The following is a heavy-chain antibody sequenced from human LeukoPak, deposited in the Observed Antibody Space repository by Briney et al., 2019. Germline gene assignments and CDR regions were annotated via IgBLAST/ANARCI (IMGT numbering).Heavy chain of an antibody. V-gene: IGHV3-74*01. CDR2: IHSDGRSS. J-gene: IGHJ4*02. D-gene: IGHD3-10*01. Sequence: PGGSLRLSCAASGFTFSSYWMHWVRQVPGKGLVWVSHIHSDGRSSSYADSVKGRFTISRDNAKNTLSLQMNSLRADDTAVYYGARGGVGSHDYWGKGTLVTVSS. CDR1: GFTFSSYW. CDR3: ARGGVGSHDY.